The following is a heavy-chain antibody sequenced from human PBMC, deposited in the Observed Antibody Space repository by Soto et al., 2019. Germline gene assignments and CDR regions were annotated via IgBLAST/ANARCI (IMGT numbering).Heavy chain of an antibody. J-gene: IGHJ4*02. CDR3: ARDMTGADDY. D-gene: IGHD3-9*01. Sequence: EVHLVESGGGLVQPGGSLRLSCAASGFTFSKYWFHWVRQAPGKGLMWVSRIDPYDTGITYADSVKGRFTISRDNARNTLYLHMDSLTAEDTAVYYCARDMTGADDYRGQGTLVTVSS. CDR2: IDPYDTGI. V-gene: IGHV3-74*01. CDR1: GFTFSKYW.